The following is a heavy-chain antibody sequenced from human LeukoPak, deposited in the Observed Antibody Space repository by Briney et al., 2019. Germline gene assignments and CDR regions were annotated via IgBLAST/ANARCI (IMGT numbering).Heavy chain of an antibody. J-gene: IGHJ4*02. D-gene: IGHD2-15*01. Sequence: PSQTLSLTCTVSGGSISSGGYYWSWIRQHPGKGLEWTGYIYYSGSAYYNPSLKSRVTISVDTSKNQFSLKLSSVTAADTAVYYCARVGCSGGTCYSVGDYWGQGTLVTVSS. CDR3: ARVGCSGGTCYSVGDY. CDR1: GGSISSGGYY. CDR2: IYYSGSA. V-gene: IGHV4-31*03.